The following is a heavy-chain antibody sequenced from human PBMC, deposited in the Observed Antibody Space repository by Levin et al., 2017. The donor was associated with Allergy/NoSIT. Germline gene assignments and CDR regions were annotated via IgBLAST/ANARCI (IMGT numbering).Heavy chain of an antibody. CDR2: ISSSSSTI. Sequence: GGSLRLSCAASGFTFSSYSMNWVRQAPGKGPEWVSYISSSSSTIYYADSVRGRFTISRDNAKNSLYLQMNSLRAEDTAVYYCARQRDFDYWGQGTLVTVSS. J-gene: IGHJ4*02. V-gene: IGHV3-48*01. CDR1: GFTFSSYS. CDR3: ARQRDFDY.